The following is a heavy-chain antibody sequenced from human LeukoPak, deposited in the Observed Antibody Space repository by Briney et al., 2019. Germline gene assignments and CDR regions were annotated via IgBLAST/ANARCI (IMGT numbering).Heavy chain of an antibody. D-gene: IGHD2-2*01. CDR1: GFTFSSYG. J-gene: IGHJ6*03. Sequence: TGGSLRLSCAASGFTFSSYGMHWVRQAPGKGLEWVAFIRYDGSNKYYADSVKGRFTISRDNSKNTLYLQMNSLRAEDTAVYYCARNAVYCSSTSCPRRYYYYMDVWGKGTTVTVSS. V-gene: IGHV3-30*02. CDR3: ARNAVYCSSTSCPRRYYYYMDV. CDR2: IRYDGSNK.